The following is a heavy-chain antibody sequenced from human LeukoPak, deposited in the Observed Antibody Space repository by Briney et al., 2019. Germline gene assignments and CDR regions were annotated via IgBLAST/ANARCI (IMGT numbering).Heavy chain of an antibody. CDR3: ARDPGEDSRGY. CDR1: GFTFSSYW. CDR2: INSDGSST. D-gene: IGHD6-13*01. J-gene: IGHJ4*02. Sequence: GGSLRLSCAASGFTFSSYWMHWVRQAPGKGLVWVSRINSDGSSTGYADSVKGRFTISRDNTKNTLYLQMNSLRAEDTALYYCARDPGEDSRGYWGQGTLVTVSS. V-gene: IGHV3-74*01.